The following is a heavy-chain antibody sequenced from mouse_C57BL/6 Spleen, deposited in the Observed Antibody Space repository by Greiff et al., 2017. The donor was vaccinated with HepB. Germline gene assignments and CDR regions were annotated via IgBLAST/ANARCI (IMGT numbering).Heavy chain of an antibody. V-gene: IGHV1-52*01. Sequence: QVQLQQPGAELVRPGSSVKLSCKASGYTFTSYWMHWVKQRPIQGLEWIGNIDPSDSETHYNQKFKDKATLTVDKSSSTAYMQLSSLTSEDSAVYYCARKEGSSSSYWYFDVWGTGTTVTVSS. CDR1: GYTFTSYW. CDR2: IDPSDSET. J-gene: IGHJ1*03. CDR3: ARKEGSSSSYWYFDV. D-gene: IGHD1-1*01.